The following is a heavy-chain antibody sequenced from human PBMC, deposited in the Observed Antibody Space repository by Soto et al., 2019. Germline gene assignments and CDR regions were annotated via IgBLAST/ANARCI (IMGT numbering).Heavy chain of an antibody. CDR1: GFTVSSNY. Sequence: GGSLRLSCAASGFTVSSNYMIWVLQAPGKGLEWVSVIYSGGSTYYADSVKGRFTISRDNSKNTLYLQMNSLRAEDTAVYYCARIEYYYDSSGLAHDAFDIWGQGTMVTVSS. J-gene: IGHJ3*02. V-gene: IGHV3-53*01. CDR2: IYSGGST. CDR3: ARIEYYYDSSGLAHDAFDI. D-gene: IGHD3-22*01.